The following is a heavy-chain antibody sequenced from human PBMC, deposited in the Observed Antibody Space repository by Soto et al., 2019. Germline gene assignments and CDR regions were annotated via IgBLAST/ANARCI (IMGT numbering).Heavy chain of an antibody. CDR2: IWYDGSNK. D-gene: IGHD3-10*01. V-gene: IGHV3-33*01. CDR1: GFTFSSYG. J-gene: IGHJ5*02. Sequence: QVQLVESGGGVVQPGRSLRLSCAASGFTFSSYGMHWVRQAPGKGLEWVAVIWYDGSNKYYADSVKGRFTISRDNSKNMLYLQMNSLSAEDTAVDYCARDQTTMVRGVMGGWFDPWGQGTLVTVSS. CDR3: ARDQTTMVRGVMGGWFDP.